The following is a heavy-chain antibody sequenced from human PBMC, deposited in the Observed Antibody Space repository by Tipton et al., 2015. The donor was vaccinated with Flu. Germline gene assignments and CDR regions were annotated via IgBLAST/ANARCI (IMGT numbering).Heavy chain of an antibody. V-gene: IGHV4-34*01. Sequence: LRLSCAVYGGSFSGYYWSWIRQPPGKGLEWIGEINHSGSTNYNPSLKSRVTISVDTSKNQFSLKLSSVTAADTAVYYCARGLYVSGSYPRRYFDSWGQGTLVTVSS. CDR2: INHSGST. J-gene: IGHJ4*02. CDR3: ARGLYVSGSYPRRYFDS. CDR1: GGSFSGYY. D-gene: IGHD3-10*01.